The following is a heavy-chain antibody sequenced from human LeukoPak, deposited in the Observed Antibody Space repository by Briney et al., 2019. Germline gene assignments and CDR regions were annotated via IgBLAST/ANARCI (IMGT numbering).Heavy chain of an antibody. CDR1: GGSISSGSYY. Sequence: PSEILSLTCTVSGGSISSGSYYWSWIRQPAGKGLEWIGRIYTSGSTNYNPSLKSRVTISVDTSKNQFSLKLSSVTAADTAVYYCARRELLDAFDIWGQGTMVTVSS. J-gene: IGHJ3*02. V-gene: IGHV4-61*02. CDR3: ARRELLDAFDI. D-gene: IGHD1-26*01. CDR2: IYTSGST.